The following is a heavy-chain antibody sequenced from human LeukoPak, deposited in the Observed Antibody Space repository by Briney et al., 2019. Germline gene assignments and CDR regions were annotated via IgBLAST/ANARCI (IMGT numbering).Heavy chain of an antibody. CDR3: AKDTSSSGYSWFDP. D-gene: IGHD6-19*01. CDR2: ITWNSGSI. V-gene: IGHV3-9*01. Sequence: PGGSLRLSCAASGFTFDDYAMHWVRQAPGKGLEWVSGITWNSGSIGYADSVKGRFTISRDNAKNSLYLQMNRLRAEDTALYYCAKDTSSSGYSWFDPWGQGTLVTVSS. CDR1: GFTFDDYA. J-gene: IGHJ5*02.